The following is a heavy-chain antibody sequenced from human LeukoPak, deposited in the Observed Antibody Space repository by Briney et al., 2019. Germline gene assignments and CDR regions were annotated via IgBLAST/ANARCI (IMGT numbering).Heavy chain of an antibody. CDR1: GYTFTSYG. Sequence: ASVKVSCKASGYTFTSYGISWVRQAPGQGLEWMGWISAYNGNTNYAQKLQGRVTMTTDTSTSTAYMEVRSLRSDDTAVYYCARDNTFSSSWYRHDYWGQGTLVTVSS. D-gene: IGHD6-13*01. V-gene: IGHV1-18*01. J-gene: IGHJ4*02. CDR3: ARDNTFSSSWYRHDY. CDR2: ISAYNGNT.